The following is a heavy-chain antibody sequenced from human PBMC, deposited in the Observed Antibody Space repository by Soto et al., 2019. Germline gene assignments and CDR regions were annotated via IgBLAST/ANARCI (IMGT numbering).Heavy chain of an antibody. V-gene: IGHV3-23*01. Sequence: QTGGSLRRSCAASGFTFSSYAMSRVRQAPGKGLEWVSAISGSGGSTYYADSVKGRFTISRDNSKNTLYLQMNSLRAEDTAVYYCAKDGSSGYSYGYFDYWGQGCLVTVSS. CDR1: GFTFSSYA. J-gene: IGHJ4*02. CDR3: AKDGSSGYSYGYFDY. CDR2: ISGSGGST. D-gene: IGHD5-18*01.